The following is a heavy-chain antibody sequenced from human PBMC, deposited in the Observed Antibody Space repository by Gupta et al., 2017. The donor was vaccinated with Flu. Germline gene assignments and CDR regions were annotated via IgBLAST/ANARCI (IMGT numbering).Heavy chain of an antibody. V-gene: IGHV3-7*04. J-gene: IGHJ6*02. D-gene: IGHD6-19*01. CDR3: ARDREGKGIAVAGDYYYGMDV. Sequence: EVQLVESGGGLVQPGGSLRLSCAASGFTFSSYWMSWVRQAPGKGLEWVANIKQDGSEKYYVDSVKGRFTISRDNAKNSLYLQMNSLRAEDTAVYYCARDREGKGIAVAGDYYYGMDVWGQGTTVTVAS. CDR2: IKQDGSEK. CDR1: GFTFSSYW.